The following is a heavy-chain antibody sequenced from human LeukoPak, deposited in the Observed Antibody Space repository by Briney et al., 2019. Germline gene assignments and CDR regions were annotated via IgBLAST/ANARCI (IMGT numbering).Heavy chain of an antibody. Sequence: PSETLSLTCAVSGGSISSANYYWGWIRQPPGKGLEWIGSIYYSGSTYYNSSLKSRVTISVDTSKNQFSLKLSSVTAADTAVYYCARYCSGGSCPYYFDYWGQGTLVTVSS. CDR1: GGSISSANYY. D-gene: IGHD2-15*01. CDR3: ARYCSGGSCPYYFDY. V-gene: IGHV4-39*01. J-gene: IGHJ4*02. CDR2: IYYSGST.